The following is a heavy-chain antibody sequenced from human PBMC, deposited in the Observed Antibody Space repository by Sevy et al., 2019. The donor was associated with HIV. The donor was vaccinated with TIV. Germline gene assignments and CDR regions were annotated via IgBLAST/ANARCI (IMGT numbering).Heavy chain of an antibody. V-gene: IGHV3-23*01. J-gene: IGHJ4*02. CDR1: GFTFSSYT. CDR3: AKDRDIVVVVAAPSVRNFDY. CDR2: ISGSGGST. Sequence: GGYLRLSCAASGFTFSSYTMSWVRQAPGKGLEWVSAISGSGGSTYYADSVKGRFTISIDNSKNTPYLRMNSLRAEDTAVYYCAKDRDIVVVVAAPSVRNFDYWGQGTLVTVSS. D-gene: IGHD2-15*01.